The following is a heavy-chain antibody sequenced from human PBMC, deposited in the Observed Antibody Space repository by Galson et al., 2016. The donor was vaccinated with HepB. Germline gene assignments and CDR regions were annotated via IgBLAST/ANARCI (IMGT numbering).Heavy chain of an antibody. Sequence: SLRLSCAASGFTFSSSGIHWVRQAPGKGLEWVAVIWYDGRDKYYADSVRGRFIIPRDNSKNTVFLQMNRLRAEDTAVYYCAKDPSQFCSRVSCQRAYLLHWGQGTLVTVTS. CDR3: AKDPSQFCSRVSCQRAYLLH. V-gene: IGHV3-33*03. CDR1: GFTFSSSG. D-gene: IGHD2-2*01. CDR2: IWYDGRDK. J-gene: IGHJ1*01.